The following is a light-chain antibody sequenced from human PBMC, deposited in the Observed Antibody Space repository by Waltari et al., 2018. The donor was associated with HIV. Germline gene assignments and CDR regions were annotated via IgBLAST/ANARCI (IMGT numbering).Light chain of an antibody. CDR2: KAS. Sequence: DIQMTQSPSTLSASVGDRVTITCRASQSISSWLAWYQQKPGKAPKLLIYKASSLESGVPSRFSGSGSGTEFTLTISSLQPDDFVTYYCQQYNSYSTFGQGTKVEIK. V-gene: IGKV1-5*03. CDR3: QQYNSYST. J-gene: IGKJ1*01. CDR1: QSISSW.